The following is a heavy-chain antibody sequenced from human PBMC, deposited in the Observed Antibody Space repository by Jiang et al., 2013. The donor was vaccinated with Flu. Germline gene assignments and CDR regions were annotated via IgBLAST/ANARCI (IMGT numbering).Heavy chain of an antibody. J-gene: IGHJ2*01. D-gene: IGHD2-15*01. CDR3: ARVRKVAPGTGWYFDL. Sequence: SQTLSLTCAISGDSVSSNSAAWNWIRQSPSRGLEWLGRTYYRSKWYNDYAISLRSRISINPDTSKNHFSLHLNSVTPEDTAVYYCARVRKVAPGTGWYFDLWGRGTL. CDR2: TYYRSKWYN. V-gene: IGHV6-1*01. CDR1: GDSVSSNSAA.